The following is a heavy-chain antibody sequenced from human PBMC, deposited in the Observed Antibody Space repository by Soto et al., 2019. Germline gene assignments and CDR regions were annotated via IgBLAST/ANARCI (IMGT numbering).Heavy chain of an antibody. V-gene: IGHV4-59*01. CDR1: GDSISSSY. D-gene: IGHD3-3*01. CDR2: IDDTGST. Sequence: SETLSLTCTVSGDSISSSYWNWIRQAPGKGLERIRYIDDTGSTNYNPSLKSRVTLSVDPSNNQYSLKLSSVTAADTAVYYCARGVLEWLLRDSYYYYMDVWGKGTTVTVSS. J-gene: IGHJ6*03. CDR3: ARGVLEWLLRDSYYYYMDV.